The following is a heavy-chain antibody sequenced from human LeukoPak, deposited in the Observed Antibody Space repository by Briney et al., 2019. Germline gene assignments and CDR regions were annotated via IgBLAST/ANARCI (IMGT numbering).Heavy chain of an antibody. CDR3: ARDGLRAYSSGYYYYYFDY. J-gene: IGHJ4*02. Sequence: SGTLSLTCAVSGGSISSSNWWSWVRQPPGKGLEWIGEIYHSGSTNFNPSLKSRVTISVDKSKNQFSLKLSSVTAADTAVYYCARDGLRAYSSGYYYYYFDYWGQGTLVTVSS. CDR1: GGSISSSNW. CDR2: IYHSGST. D-gene: IGHD3-22*01. V-gene: IGHV4-4*02.